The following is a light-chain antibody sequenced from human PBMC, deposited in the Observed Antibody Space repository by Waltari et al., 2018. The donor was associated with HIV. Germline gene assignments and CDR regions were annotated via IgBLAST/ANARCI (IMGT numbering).Light chain of an antibody. Sequence: QSVLTQPPSASGTPGQRVTISCSGASSNIGSNTVNWYQQFPGTSPKPLIYSNNQRPSGVPDRFSGSKSGTSAALAISGLQSEDEADYYCSAWDDSVTGPVFGGGTKLTVL. CDR2: SNN. CDR1: SSNIGSNT. J-gene: IGLJ3*02. CDR3: SAWDDSVTGPV. V-gene: IGLV1-44*01.